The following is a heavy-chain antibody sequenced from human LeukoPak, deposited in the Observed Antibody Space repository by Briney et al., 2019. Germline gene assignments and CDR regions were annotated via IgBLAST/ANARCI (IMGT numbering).Heavy chain of an antibody. CDR2: IRYDGSNK. V-gene: IGHV3-30*02. D-gene: IGHD3-10*01. Sequence: GGSLRLSCAASGFTFSSYGMHWVRQAPGKGLEWVAFIRYDGSNKYYADSVKGRFTISRDNSKNTLYLQMNSLRAEDTAVYYCARVAVRGVIIKGCAFDIWGQGTMVTVSS. J-gene: IGHJ3*02. CDR3: ARVAVRGVIIKGCAFDI. CDR1: GFTFSSYG.